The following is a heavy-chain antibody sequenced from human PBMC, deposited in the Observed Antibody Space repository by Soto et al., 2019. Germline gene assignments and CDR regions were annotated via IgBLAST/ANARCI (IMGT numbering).Heavy chain of an antibody. Sequence: VKVSCKASGYTFTSYDINWVRQATGQGLEWLGWMNPNSGNTGYAQKFQGRVTMTRNTSISTAYMELSSLRSEDAAVCYCPRGVLDSAVVVDDAFEIWGRGTMVAV. CDR3: PRGVLDSAVVVDDAFEI. CDR2: MNPNSGNT. J-gene: IGHJ3*02. D-gene: IGHD2-15*01. CDR1: GYTFTSYD. V-gene: IGHV1-8*01.